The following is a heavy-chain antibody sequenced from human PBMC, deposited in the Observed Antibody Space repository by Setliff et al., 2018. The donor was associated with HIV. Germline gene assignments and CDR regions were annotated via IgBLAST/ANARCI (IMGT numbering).Heavy chain of an antibody. Sequence: SETLSLTCTVSGGSITTYYWSWIRQPPGKGLEWIGSIYHTGSTYYNPSLKSRVTISVDTSKNQFSLQLSSVTAADTAVYYCARHANTVTTVFVDYFDYWGQGTLVTVSS. CDR2: IYHTGST. J-gene: IGHJ4*02. CDR1: GGSITTYY. D-gene: IGHD4-17*01. V-gene: IGHV4-59*08. CDR3: ARHANTVTTVFVDYFDY.